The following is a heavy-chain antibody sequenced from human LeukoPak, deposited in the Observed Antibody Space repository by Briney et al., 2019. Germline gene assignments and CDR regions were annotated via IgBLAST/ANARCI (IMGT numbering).Heavy chain of an antibody. CDR3: ARGWGRVYYYDSSGHDAFDI. D-gene: IGHD3-22*01. CDR2: IYYSGST. Sequence: LRLSCAASGFTFSSYAMHWGRQHPGKGLEWIGYIYYSGSTYYNPSLKSRVTISVDTSKNQFSLKLSSVTAADTAVYYCARGWGRVYYYDSSGHDAFDIWGQGTMVTVSS. CDR1: GFTFSSYAMH. V-gene: IGHV4-31*02. J-gene: IGHJ3*02.